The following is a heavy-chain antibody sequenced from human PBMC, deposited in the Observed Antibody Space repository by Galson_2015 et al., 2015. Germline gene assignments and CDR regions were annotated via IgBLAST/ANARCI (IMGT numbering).Heavy chain of an antibody. D-gene: IGHD2-2*01. Sequence: SVKVSCKASGYTFTSYAMHWVRQAPGQRLEWMGWINAGNGNTKYSQKFKGRVTITRDTSASTAYMELSSLRSEDTAVYYCATDIVVVPAAMYGMDVWGQGTTVTVSS. J-gene: IGHJ6*02. CDR2: INAGNGNT. CDR3: ATDIVVVPAAMYGMDV. CDR1: GYTFTSYA. V-gene: IGHV1-3*01.